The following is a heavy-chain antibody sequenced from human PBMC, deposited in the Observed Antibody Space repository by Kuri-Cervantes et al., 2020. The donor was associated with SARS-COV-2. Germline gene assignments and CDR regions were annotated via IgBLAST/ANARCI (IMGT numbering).Heavy chain of an antibody. CDR1: GGSISSSSYY. J-gene: IGHJ5*02. Sequence: GSLRLSCTVSGGSISSSSYYWGWIRQPPVKGLEWIGSIYYSGSTYYNPSLKSRVTISVDTSKNQFSLKLSYVTAADTAVYYCARDPNANHNNWFDPWGQGTLVTVSS. D-gene: IGHD4/OR15-4a*01. CDR3: ARDPNANHNNWFDP. V-gene: IGHV4-39*07. CDR2: IYYSGST.